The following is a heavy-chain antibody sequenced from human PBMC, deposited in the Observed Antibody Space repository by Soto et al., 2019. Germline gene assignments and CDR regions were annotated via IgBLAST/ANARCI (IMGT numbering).Heavy chain of an antibody. CDR2: MQPSTGRT. D-gene: IGHD1-26*01. CDR3: ARGVSAGVGY. J-gene: IGHJ4*02. V-gene: IGHV1-8*01. Sequence: ASVKVSCKASGYSFTSLDINWVRQTAGQGLEWMGWMQPSTGRTGYAQKFQGRVTMTRDTSINTAYMELTTLTSDDTAFYYCARGVSAGVGYWGQGTLVTVSS. CDR1: GYSFTSLD.